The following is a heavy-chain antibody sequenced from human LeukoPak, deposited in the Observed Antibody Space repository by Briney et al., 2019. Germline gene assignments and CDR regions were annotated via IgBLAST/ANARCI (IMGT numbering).Heavy chain of an antibody. CDR2: IRFDGGNE. J-gene: IGHJ4*02. D-gene: IGHD4-17*01. CDR1: GFTVNKYG. Sequence: GGSLRLSCAAPGFTVNKYGMHWVRQAPGKGLEWVSFIRFDGGNEYYAESVKGRFTVSRDNSKNTLYLQMNRLRAEDSALYYCAKGDFRGYYGRDQFDFWGQGTLVTVSS. V-gene: IGHV3-30*02. CDR3: AKGDFRGYYGRDQFDF.